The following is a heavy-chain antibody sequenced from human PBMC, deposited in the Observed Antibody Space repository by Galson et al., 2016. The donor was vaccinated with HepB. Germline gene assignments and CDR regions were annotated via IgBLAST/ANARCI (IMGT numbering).Heavy chain of an antibody. D-gene: IGHD2-15*01. Sequence: SLRLSCAASGFTFSNSSMSRVRQAPGKGLEWVSVISAGGGETHYVDSVKGRFTVSSDDSKNTHYLQMNGLSAEDTALYYCVKYCRGGSCNGYYFDDWGQGTLVTVSS. CDR3: VKYCRGGSCNGYYFDD. CDR1: GFTFSNSS. V-gene: IGHV3-23*01. J-gene: IGHJ4*02. CDR2: ISAGGGET.